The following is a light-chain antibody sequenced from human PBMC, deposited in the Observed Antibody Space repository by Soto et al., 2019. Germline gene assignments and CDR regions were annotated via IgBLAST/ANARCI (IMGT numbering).Light chain of an antibody. V-gene: IGKV3-15*01. Sequence: MVVTQSPATLSVSPGERATLSCRASQDVSSNLAWYQQKPGQAPSLLIYGASTRATGTPARFSGSGSGTEFTLTISSLQSEDYGVYFCQQYIRWPLTFGGGTKVDIK. CDR2: GAS. CDR1: QDVSSN. CDR3: QQYIRWPLT. J-gene: IGKJ4*01.